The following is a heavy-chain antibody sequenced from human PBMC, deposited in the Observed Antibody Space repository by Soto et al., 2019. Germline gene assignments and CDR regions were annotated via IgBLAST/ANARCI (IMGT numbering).Heavy chain of an antibody. CDR2: ISSSSYI. J-gene: IGHJ3*02. V-gene: IGHV3-21*01. D-gene: IGHD3-16*02. Sequence: GGSLRLSCAASGFTFSSYSMNWVRQAPGKGLEWVSSISSSSYIYYADSVKGRFTISRDNAKNSLYLQMNSLRAEDTAVYYCARDLPLKGAFDIWGQGTMVTVSS. CDR3: ARDLPLKGAFDI. CDR1: GFTFSSYS.